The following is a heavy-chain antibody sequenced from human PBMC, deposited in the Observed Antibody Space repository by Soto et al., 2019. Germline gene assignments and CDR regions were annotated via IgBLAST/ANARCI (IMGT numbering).Heavy chain of an antibody. CDR3: ARGGAVAAAAFDY. J-gene: IGHJ4*02. V-gene: IGHV4-31*03. Sequence: QVQLQESGPGLVKPSQTLSLTCTVSGGSISSGGYYWSWIRQHPGKGLEWIGYIYYSGSTYYNPSLKSRVTISVDASKNQFSLKLSSVTAADTAVYYCARGGAVAAAAFDYWGQGTLVTVSS. D-gene: IGHD6-13*01. CDR1: GGSISSGGYY. CDR2: IYYSGST.